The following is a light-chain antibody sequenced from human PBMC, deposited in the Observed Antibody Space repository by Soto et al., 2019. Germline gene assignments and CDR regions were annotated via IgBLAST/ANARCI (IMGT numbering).Light chain of an antibody. CDR1: QSISSW. V-gene: IGKV1-5*01. CDR3: QQYDTYWT. J-gene: IGKJ1*01. CDR2: DAS. Sequence: DIHMTQSPSTLSASVGDRVSVTCRASQSISSWLAWYQQKPGKAPKLLIYDASSSESGVPSRFSGSGSETEFTLTISSLQPDDVATYYCQQYDTYWTFGQGTKVDIK.